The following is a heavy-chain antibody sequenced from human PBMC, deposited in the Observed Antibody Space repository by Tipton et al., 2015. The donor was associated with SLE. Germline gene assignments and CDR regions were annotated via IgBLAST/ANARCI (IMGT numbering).Heavy chain of an antibody. CDR2: IYSGGTT. CDR3: ATVTGNNYYYYMDV. D-gene: IGHD2/OR15-2a*01. V-gene: IGHV3-53*01. CDR1: GFNVTTNY. J-gene: IGHJ6*03. Sequence: QLVQSGGGLVQPGGSLRLSCAASGFNVTTNYMTWVRQAPGKGLEWVSVIYSGGTTYYADSVKGRFTISRENAKNSLYLQMNGLRAEDTAVYYCATVTGNNYYYYMDVWGKGTTVTVSS.